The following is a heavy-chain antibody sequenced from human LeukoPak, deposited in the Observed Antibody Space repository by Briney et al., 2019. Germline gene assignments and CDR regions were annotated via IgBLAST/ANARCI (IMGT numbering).Heavy chain of an antibody. CDR1: GGTFSSYA. J-gene: IGHJ3*02. Sequence: ASVKVSCKASGGTFSSYAISWVRQAPGQGLEWMGWINPNSGGTNYAQKFLGRITVTRDTSISTAYMELSRLRSDDTAVYYCASATTYCGADCYPLDAFDIWGQGTMVTVSS. D-gene: IGHD2-21*02. CDR2: INPNSGGT. V-gene: IGHV1-2*02. CDR3: ASATTYCGADCYPLDAFDI.